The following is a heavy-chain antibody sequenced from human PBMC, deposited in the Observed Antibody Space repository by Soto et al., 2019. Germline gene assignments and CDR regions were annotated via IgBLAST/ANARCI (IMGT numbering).Heavy chain of an antibody. CDR1: GGFISSYH. CDR3: ARDLGYCSSTGCYRAFDS. Sequence: QVQLKESGPGLVTPSETLSLSCTVSGGFISSYHWSWIRQPPGRGLAWIGDISYTGTTNYDPSLQSRVTMSIDTSKDHFSLNLNSVTAADTAVYFCARDLGYCSSTGCYRAFDSWGQGTLVIVSS. V-gene: IGHV4-59*01. CDR2: ISYTGTT. D-gene: IGHD2-2*02. J-gene: IGHJ4*02.